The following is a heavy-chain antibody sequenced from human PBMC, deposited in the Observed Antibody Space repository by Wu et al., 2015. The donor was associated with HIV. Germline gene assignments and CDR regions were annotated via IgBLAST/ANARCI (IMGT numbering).Heavy chain of an antibody. D-gene: IGHD2-15*01. V-gene: IGHV1-2*02. CDR3: ARVDCSGGSCYFYIDY. J-gene: IGHJ4*02. Sequence: QVQLVQSGAEVKKPGASVKVSCKASGYTFTGYYMHWVRQAPGQGLEWMGWINPNSGGTNYAQKFQGRVTMTRDTSISTAYMELSRLRSDDTAVYYCARVDCSGGSCYFYIDYWGQGTLVTVSS. CDR1: GYTFTGYY. CDR2: INPNSGGT.